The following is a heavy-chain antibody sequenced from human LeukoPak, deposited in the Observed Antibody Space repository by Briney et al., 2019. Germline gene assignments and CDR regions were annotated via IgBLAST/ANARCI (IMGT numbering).Heavy chain of an antibody. CDR2: ISPYNGNA. CDR3: ARVFTIYYYASGTYSNYYFDY. D-gene: IGHD3-10*01. V-gene: IGHV1-18*01. Sequence: ASVKVSCKASGYTFTNSGLGWGRQGPGQRLERMGWISPYNGNANYAQKVQGRVTMTTDSSTSTAYMELRRLRSDDTAVYYCARVFTIYYYASGTYSNYYFDYWGQGTLVTVSS. CDR1: GYTFTNSG. J-gene: IGHJ4*02.